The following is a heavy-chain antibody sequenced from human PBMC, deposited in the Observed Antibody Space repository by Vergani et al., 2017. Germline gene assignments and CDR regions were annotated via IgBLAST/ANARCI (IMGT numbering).Heavy chain of an antibody. CDR2: ISSGGGDI. Sequence: QLLESGGGLVQPGGSRRLSCAGAGFTFDTYTMAYVRQAPGKGLEWVATISSGGGDIFYADSVKGRFTISRDNSKNTLFLQMNSLKDEDTAVYYCTTAWGLYYLHGEYFQYWGRGTLVSVSS. CDR1: GFTFDTYT. V-gene: IGHV3-23*01. J-gene: IGHJ1*01. D-gene: IGHD3-10*01. CDR3: TTAWGLYYLHGEYFQY.